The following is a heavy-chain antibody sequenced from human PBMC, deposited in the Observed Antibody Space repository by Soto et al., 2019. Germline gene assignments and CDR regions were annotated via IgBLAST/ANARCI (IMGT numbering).Heavy chain of an antibody. Sequence: GGSLRLSCAASGFTFSSYSMNWVRQAPGKGLEWVSDIIDSGGSTYYADSVKGRFTISRDNSKSTLYLQMNSLRAEDTAVYYCGKGRSYYYYYGVDVWGQGTTVTVSS. CDR2: IIDSGGST. CDR3: GKGRSYYYYYGVDV. CDR1: GFTFSSYS. D-gene: IGHD1-26*01. J-gene: IGHJ6*02. V-gene: IGHV3-23*01.